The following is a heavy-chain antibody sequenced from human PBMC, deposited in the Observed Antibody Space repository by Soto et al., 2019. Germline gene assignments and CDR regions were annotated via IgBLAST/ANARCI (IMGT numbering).Heavy chain of an antibody. CDR2: ISGSGDST. CDR1: GFTFSSYA. J-gene: IGHJ4*02. Sequence: GGSLRLSCAASGFTFSSYAMSWVRQAPGKGLEWVSAISGSGDSTYYADSVKGRFTISRDNSKNTLYLQMNSLRAEDTAVYYCAKVGYDFWSGYLQPAGFPMSGNYFDYWGQGTLVTVSS. CDR3: AKVGYDFWSGYLQPAGFPMSGNYFDY. D-gene: IGHD3-3*01. V-gene: IGHV3-23*01.